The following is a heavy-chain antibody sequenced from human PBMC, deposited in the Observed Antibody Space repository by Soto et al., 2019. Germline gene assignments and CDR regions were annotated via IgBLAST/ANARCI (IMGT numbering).Heavy chain of an antibody. CDR3: AKEVWGLYTFGRPIDN. CDR1: GFNFSKFG. Sequence: QAHLVESGGRVVQPGRSLRLSCAASGFNFSKFGMYWVRQAPGKGLEWVAVIWYDGSQKYYADSVKGRFTISRDNSNNTLHLQMSSLRAEDTAVYYFAKEVWGLYTFGRPIDNCGHGTLVTVSS. V-gene: IGHV3-33*07. J-gene: IGHJ4*01. CDR2: IWYDGSQK. D-gene: IGHD3-16*01.